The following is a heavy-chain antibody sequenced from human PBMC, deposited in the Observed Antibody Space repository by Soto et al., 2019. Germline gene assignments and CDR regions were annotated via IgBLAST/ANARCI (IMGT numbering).Heavy chain of an antibody. D-gene: IGHD1-1*01. CDR1: GSSLSTTGVG. CDR2: IYWNDDK. CDR3: GHRRKTGNALVSFDY. Sequence: SGPTLVNPTQTRTLICTFSGSSLSTTGVGVGWIRQPPGKALEWLALIYWNDDKRSSPSLKSRLTITKDTSKNQVVFTLTNMDPVDTATYYCGHRRKTGNALVSFDYWGQGILVTVSS. V-gene: IGHV2-5*01. J-gene: IGHJ4*02.